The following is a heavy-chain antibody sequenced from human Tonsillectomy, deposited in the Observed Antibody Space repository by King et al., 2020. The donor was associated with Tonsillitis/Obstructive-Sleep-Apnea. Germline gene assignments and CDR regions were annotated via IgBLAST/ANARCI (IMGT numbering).Heavy chain of an antibody. V-gene: IGHV4-31*03. D-gene: IGHD4-11*01. CDR2: ISSGGSA. Sequence: VQLQESGPGLVKPSQTLSVTCTVSGGSISSGTYYWGWIRQHPGKGPEWLGCISSGGSAYYNPSLKSRLTISLETSKNQFSLRLNSVTAADTAIYYCARSTEXSKYETFWGQGTLVTVS. CDR3: ARSTEXSKYETF. J-gene: IGHJ4*02. CDR1: GGSISSGTYY.